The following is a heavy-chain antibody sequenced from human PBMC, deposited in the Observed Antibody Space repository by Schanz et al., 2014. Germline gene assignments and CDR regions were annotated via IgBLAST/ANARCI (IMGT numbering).Heavy chain of an antibody. Sequence: QVQLQESGPGLVKPSQTLSLTCTVSGASISSGGYYWDWIRLLPGKGLEWIGYISYSGSTSFNPSLKSRLAMSVDPSKNQFSLRLTSVTASDTAVYYCSQLVKPGWFDPWGQGTLVTVSS. CDR1: GASISSGGYY. J-gene: IGHJ5*02. V-gene: IGHV4-30-4*08. CDR3: SQLVKPGWFDP. CDR2: ISYSGST. D-gene: IGHD6-6*01.